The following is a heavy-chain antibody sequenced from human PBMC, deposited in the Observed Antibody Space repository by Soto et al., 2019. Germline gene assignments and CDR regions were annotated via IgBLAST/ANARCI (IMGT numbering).Heavy chain of an antibody. CDR1: GCTFSSYT. CDR3: TRAPLRCSGGSCYSADS. J-gene: IGHJ4*02. D-gene: IGHD2-15*01. CDR2: IIPIFGTA. V-gene: IGHV1-69*13. Sequence: SVKVSCKASGCTFSSYTISWVRQAPGQGLEWMGGIIPIFGTANYAQKFQGRVTITADESTSTAYMELSSLRSEDTAVYYCTRAPLRCSGGSCYSADSWGRGTQVTVSS.